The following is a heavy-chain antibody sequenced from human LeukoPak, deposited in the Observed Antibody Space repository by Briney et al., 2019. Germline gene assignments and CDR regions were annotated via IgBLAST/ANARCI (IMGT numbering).Heavy chain of an antibody. CDR1: GGSISSGGYY. CDR3: ARGGITMIAWRGMDV. Sequence: PSQTLSLTCAVSGGSISSGGYYWNWIRQHPGKGLEWIGYIYHSGSTYYNPSLKSRITISVDTSKNQFSLKLSSVTAADTAVYYCARGGITMIAWRGMDVWGQGTTVTVSS. CDR2: IYHSGST. V-gene: IGHV4-31*11. J-gene: IGHJ6*02. D-gene: IGHD3-22*01.